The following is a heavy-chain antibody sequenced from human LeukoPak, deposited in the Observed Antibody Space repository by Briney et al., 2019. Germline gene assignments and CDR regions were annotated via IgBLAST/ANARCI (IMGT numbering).Heavy chain of an antibody. Sequence: GGSLRLSCAFSGFTFNSYSMNWFRQPPGKGLEWVSYINGLTQSTYYADSVKGRFTISRDNAKNPLYLQMNNLRDDDTAVYYCARDDDILPEKRHGDCWGQGTLVTVSS. V-gene: IGHV3-48*02. CDR3: ARDDDILPEKRHGDC. J-gene: IGHJ4*02. CDR2: INGLTQST. CDR1: GFTFNSYS. D-gene: IGHD3-9*01.